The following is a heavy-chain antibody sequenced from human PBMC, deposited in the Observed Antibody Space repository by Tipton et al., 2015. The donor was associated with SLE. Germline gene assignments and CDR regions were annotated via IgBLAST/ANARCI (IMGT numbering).Heavy chain of an antibody. CDR2: IYHSGNT. Sequence: TLSLTCTVSGGSISSGGYYWGWIRQHPGKGLEWIGYIYHSGNTYYNPSLKSRVTISGDTSKNQFSLNLSSVTAADTDVYYCATLQQWLADWYFDLWGRWTLIIVSS. D-gene: IGHD6-19*01. V-gene: IGHV4-31*03. CDR3: ATLQQWLADWYFDL. CDR1: GGSISSGGYY. J-gene: IGHJ2*01.